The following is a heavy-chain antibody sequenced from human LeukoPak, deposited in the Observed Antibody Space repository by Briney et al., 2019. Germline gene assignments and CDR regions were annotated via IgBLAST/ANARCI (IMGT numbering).Heavy chain of an antibody. J-gene: IGHJ5*02. Sequence: SETLSLTCTVSGGSISSHYWSWIRQPPGKGLEWIGYIYYSGSTNYNPSLKSRVTISVDTSKNQFSLKLSSATAADTAVYYCARGRDCSSTSCYMWFDPWGQGTLVTVSS. CDR2: IYYSGST. CDR1: GGSISSHY. V-gene: IGHV4-59*11. CDR3: ARGRDCSSTSCYMWFDP. D-gene: IGHD2-2*02.